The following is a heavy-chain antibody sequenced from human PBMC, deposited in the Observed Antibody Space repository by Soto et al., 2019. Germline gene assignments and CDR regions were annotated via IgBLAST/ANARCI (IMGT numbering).Heavy chain of an antibody. CDR2: IYYSGST. Sequence: QVQLQESGPGLVKPSETLSLTCTVSGGSISSYYWSWIRQPPGKGLEWIGYIYYSGSTNYNPSLKSRVTTSVDTSKNQFSLKLSSVTAADTAVYYCARESKRIAAAGTLDYWGQGTLVTVSS. J-gene: IGHJ4*02. CDR3: ARESKRIAAAGTLDY. CDR1: GGSISSYY. V-gene: IGHV4-59*01. D-gene: IGHD6-13*01.